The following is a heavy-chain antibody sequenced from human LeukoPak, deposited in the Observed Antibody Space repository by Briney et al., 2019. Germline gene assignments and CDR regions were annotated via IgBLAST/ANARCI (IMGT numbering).Heavy chain of an antibody. D-gene: IGHD3-10*01. CDR3: ARGRGSLTY. Sequence: SETLSLTCIVSGGSINLYYWSWIRQPPGKGLEWIGYFYDTRSPKYNPSLERRVTISVDMSRKQFSLNISSVTTADTAVYYCARGRGSLTYWGQGTLATVSS. CDR1: GGSINLYY. CDR2: FYDTRSP. V-gene: IGHV4-59*01. J-gene: IGHJ4*02.